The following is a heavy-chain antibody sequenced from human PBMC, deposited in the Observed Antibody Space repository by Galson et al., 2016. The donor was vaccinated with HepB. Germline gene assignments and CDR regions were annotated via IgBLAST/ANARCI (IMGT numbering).Heavy chain of an antibody. Sequence: SLRLSCAASGFTFDTYAMNWVRQAPGKGLVWVSRINSDGTTTTYADSVKGRFTISRDNAKNTLYLQMNSLRAEDTAFYYCATVSGPLDYWGQGTLVTVSS. CDR2: INSDGTTT. CDR3: ATVSGPLDY. J-gene: IGHJ4*02. CDR1: GFTFDTYA. V-gene: IGHV3-74*03. D-gene: IGHD3-16*01.